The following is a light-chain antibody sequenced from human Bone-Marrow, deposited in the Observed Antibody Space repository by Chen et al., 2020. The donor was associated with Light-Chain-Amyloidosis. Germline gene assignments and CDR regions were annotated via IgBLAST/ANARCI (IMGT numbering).Light chain of an antibody. V-gene: IGLV3-21*02. CDR2: DDS. CDR1: NIGSTS. J-gene: IGLJ3*02. Sequence: SYVLTQPSSVSVAPGQTATIACGGNNIGSTSVHWYQQTPGQAPLLVVYDDSDRPSGIPERWSGSNSGNTATLTISRVEAGDGADYYGQVWDRSSDRPVFGGGTKLTVL. CDR3: QVWDRSSDRPV.